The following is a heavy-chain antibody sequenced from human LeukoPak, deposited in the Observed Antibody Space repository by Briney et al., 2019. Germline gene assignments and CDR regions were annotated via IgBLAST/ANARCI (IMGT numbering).Heavy chain of an antibody. V-gene: IGHV3-64*01. J-gene: IGHJ4*02. D-gene: IGHD3-22*01. CDR1: GFTFSSYA. CDR2: ISSNGGST. CDR3: AKDIGEDSSGYYWAFDY. Sequence: GGSLRLSCAASGFTFSSYAMHWVRQAPGKGLEYVSAISSNGGSTYYANSVKGRFTISRDNSKNTLYLQMNSLRAEDTALYYCAKDIGEDSSGYYWAFDYWGQGTLVTVSS.